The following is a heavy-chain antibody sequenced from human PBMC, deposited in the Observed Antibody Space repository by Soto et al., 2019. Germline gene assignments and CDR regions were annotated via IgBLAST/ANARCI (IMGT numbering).Heavy chain of an antibody. J-gene: IGHJ4*01. CDR2: IHSDGST. V-gene: IGHV3-66*01. Sequence: PGGSLRLSCATSGFTVSSNYMSWVRQAPGKGLECISLIHSDGSTYYADSVKGRFTISRDNSKKTLYLQMNSLRAEDTAVYYCAGHSSGWFYFDSWAHGTLVTVSS. CDR1: GFTVSSNY. D-gene: IGHD6-19*01. CDR3: AGHSSGWFYFDS.